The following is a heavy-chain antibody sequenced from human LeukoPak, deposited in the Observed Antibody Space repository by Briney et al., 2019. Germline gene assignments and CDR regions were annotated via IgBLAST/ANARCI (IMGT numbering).Heavy chain of an antibody. Sequence: GSLRLSCAASGFTFSSYAMHWVRQAPGKGLEWVAVISYDGSNKYYADSVKGRFTISRDNSKNTLYLQMNSLRAEDTAVYYCARDLSVVVPAAVDYWGQGTLVTVSS. J-gene: IGHJ4*02. V-gene: IGHV3-30-3*01. CDR3: ARDLSVVVPAAVDY. CDR2: ISYDGSNK. CDR1: GFTFSSYA. D-gene: IGHD2-2*01.